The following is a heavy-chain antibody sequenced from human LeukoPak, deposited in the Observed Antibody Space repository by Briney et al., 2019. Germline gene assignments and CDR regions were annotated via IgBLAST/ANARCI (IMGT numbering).Heavy chain of an antibody. CDR1: GFTFSSYS. V-gene: IGHV3-21*01. Sequence: SGGSLRLSCAASGFTFSSYSMNWVRQAPGKGLEWVSSISSSSSYIYYADSVKGRFTISRDNAKNSLYLQMNSLRAEDTAVYYCARVGKGVVPAWGQGTLVTVSS. D-gene: IGHD2-2*01. CDR2: ISSSSSYI. J-gene: IGHJ5*02. CDR3: ARVGKGVVPA.